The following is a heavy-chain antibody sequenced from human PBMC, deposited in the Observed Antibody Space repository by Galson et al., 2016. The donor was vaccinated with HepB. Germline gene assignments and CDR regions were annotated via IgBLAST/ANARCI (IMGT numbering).Heavy chain of an antibody. J-gene: IGHJ3*02. CDR3: ARVPCTSTTCNDDAFDI. V-gene: IGHV4-4*07. Sequence: SETLSLTCIVSGGSISSYSWSWIRQPAGKGLEWIGRLYISGNTDYNPSLKSRVTMSQDTSRNQFSLKLTSVTAADTAVYFCARVPCTSTTCNDDAFDIWGQGTMVTVSS. D-gene: IGHD2-2*01. CDR1: GGSISSYS. CDR2: LYISGNT.